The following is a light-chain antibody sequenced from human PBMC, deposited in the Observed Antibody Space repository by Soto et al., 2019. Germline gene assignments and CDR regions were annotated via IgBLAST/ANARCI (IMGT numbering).Light chain of an antibody. CDR1: SSDVGGYNY. CDR3: SSYTTSNTRQIV. J-gene: IGLJ1*01. V-gene: IGLV2-14*03. CDR2: DVS. Sequence: QSVLTQPASVSGSPGQSITISCTGTSSDVGGYNYVSWYQHHPGKAPKLIIYDVSNRPSGVSNRFSGSKSGNTASLTISGLQPEDEAYYYCSSYTTSNTRQIVFGTATKVTVL.